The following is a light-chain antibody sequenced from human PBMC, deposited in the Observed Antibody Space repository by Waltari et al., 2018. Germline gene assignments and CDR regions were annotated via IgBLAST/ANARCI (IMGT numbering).Light chain of an antibody. CDR1: QSITGY. V-gene: IGKV1-39*01. CDR2: TAS. Sequence: DIQMTQSPSSLSASVGDRVTISCRASQSITGYLNWYQQKPGQAPKLLVYTASSLQRGIPLRFSGSGSGTDFTLTISSLQPEDFATYYCQQSYSTPYTFGQGTKLEIK. CDR3: QQSYSTPYT. J-gene: IGKJ2*01.